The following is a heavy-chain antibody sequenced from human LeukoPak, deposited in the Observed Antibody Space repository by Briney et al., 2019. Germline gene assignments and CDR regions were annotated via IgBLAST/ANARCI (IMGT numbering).Heavy chain of an antibody. D-gene: IGHD3-3*02. CDR1: GGSVSSYF. V-gene: IGHV4-4*07. CDR2: IYTSGST. J-gene: IGHJ6*02. Sequence: SETLSLTCTVSGGSVSSYFWSWIRQPAGKGLEWIGRIYTSGSTNYNPSLKSRVTVSVDTSRNQFSLRLTSVTAADTAVYYCARSAPDLAQFSYYGMYVWGQGTTVTVSS. CDR3: ARSAPDLAQFSYYGMYV.